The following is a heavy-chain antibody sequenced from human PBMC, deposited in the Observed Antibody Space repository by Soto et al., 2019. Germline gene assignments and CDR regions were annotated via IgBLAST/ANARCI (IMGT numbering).Heavy chain of an antibody. CDR2: IYPSGST. CDR1: GGSISRYC. J-gene: IGHJ6*02. D-gene: IGHD2-8*01. Sequence: PPETLSLTCTVSGGSISRYCWRWIRQPSGKGLEWIGRIYPSGSTNYSPSLKSRVTMSVDTSKNQLSLKLSSVTAADTAVYYCARGEIGNGYGMDVWGQGTTVTVSS. V-gene: IGHV4-4*07. CDR3: ARGEIGNGYGMDV.